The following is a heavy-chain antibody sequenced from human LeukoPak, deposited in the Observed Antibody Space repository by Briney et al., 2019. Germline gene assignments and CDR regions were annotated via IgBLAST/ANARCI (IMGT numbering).Heavy chain of an antibody. CDR2: ISYDGSNK. J-gene: IGHJ4*02. Sequence: PGGSLRLSCAASGFXFSSYGMHWVRQAPGKGLEWVAVISYDGSNKYYADSVKGRFTISRDNSKNTLYLQMNSLRAEDTAVYYCAKESYSTSWQLDSWGQGTLVTVSS. CDR1: GFXFSSYG. V-gene: IGHV3-30*18. D-gene: IGHD6-13*01. CDR3: AKESYSTSWQLDS.